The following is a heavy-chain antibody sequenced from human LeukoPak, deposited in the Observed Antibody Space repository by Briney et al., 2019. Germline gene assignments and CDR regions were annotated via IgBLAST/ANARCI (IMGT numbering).Heavy chain of an antibody. V-gene: IGHV3-7*01. D-gene: IGHD3-9*01. Sequence: PGGSLRLSCAASGFTFSSYWMSWVRQAPGKGLEWVANIKQDGSEKYYVDSVKGRFTISRDNAKNSLYLQMNSLRAGDTAVYYCARVEYVSDILTGLPDYWGQGTLVTVSS. CDR2: IKQDGSEK. J-gene: IGHJ4*02. CDR3: ARVEYVSDILTGLPDY. CDR1: GFTFSSYW.